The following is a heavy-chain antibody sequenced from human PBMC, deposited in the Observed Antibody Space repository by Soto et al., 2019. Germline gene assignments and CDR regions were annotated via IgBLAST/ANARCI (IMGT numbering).Heavy chain of an antibody. Sequence: SLRISCEASRFTFSSYGIHWVLQTPFNWLEWVAVISYDGSNKYYADSVKGRFTISRDNSKNTLYLQMNSLRAEDTAVYYCARETYYDFWSGPYYGMEVWGQGTTVTVSS. V-gene: IGHV3-30*03. D-gene: IGHD3-3*01. CDR3: ARETYYDFWSGPYYGMEV. CDR1: RFTFSSYG. CDR2: ISYDGSNK. J-gene: IGHJ6*02.